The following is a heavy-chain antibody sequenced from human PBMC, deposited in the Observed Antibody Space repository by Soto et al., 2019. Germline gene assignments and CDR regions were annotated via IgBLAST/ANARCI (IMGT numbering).Heavy chain of an antibody. V-gene: IGHV1-18*01. CDR2: ISPYNGDT. J-gene: IGHJ4*02. CDR1: GYSFTNYD. Sequence: GASVKVSCKASGYSFTNYDISWVRQAPGQGLEWMGWISPYNGDTIYAQKLQGRVTMTTDTSTSTAYMELRSLRSDDTAVYYCARYCSSTSCDHYFDYWGQGTLVTVSS. D-gene: IGHD2-2*01. CDR3: ARYCSSTSCDHYFDY.